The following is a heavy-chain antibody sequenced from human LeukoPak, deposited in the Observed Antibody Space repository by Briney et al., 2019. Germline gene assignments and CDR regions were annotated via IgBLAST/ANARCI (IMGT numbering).Heavy chain of an antibody. D-gene: IGHD3-10*01. CDR1: GFTFSSYG. Sequence: GGSLRLSCAASGFTFSSYGMHWVRQAPGKGLEWVAFIRYDGSNKYYADSVKGRFTISRDNSKNTLYLQMNRLRPEDTAVYYCAKGLMRDRWFGESWGQGTLVTVSS. J-gene: IGHJ5*02. CDR2: IRYDGSNK. CDR3: AKGLMRDRWFGES. V-gene: IGHV3-30*02.